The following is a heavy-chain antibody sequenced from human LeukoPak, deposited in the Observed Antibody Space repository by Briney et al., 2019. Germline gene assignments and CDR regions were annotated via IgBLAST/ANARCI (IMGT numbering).Heavy chain of an antibody. CDR2: IKQDGSEK. J-gene: IGHJ4*02. Sequence: GGSLRLSCAASAFTFRSYWMSWVRQAPGKGLEWVANIKQDGSEKYYVDSVKGRFTISRDNANNSLYLQMNNLRAEDTAVYYCARRSDYYDSSGYYYVNYFDYWGQGTLVTVSS. V-gene: IGHV3-7*01. CDR1: AFTFRSYW. D-gene: IGHD3-22*01. CDR3: ARRSDYYDSSGYYYVNYFDY.